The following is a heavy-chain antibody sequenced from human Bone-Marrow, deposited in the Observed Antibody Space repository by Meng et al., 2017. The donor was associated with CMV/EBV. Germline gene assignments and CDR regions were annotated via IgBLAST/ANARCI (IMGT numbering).Heavy chain of an antibody. V-gene: IGHV1-2*02. J-gene: IGHJ4*02. CDR3: AILPGIAAAGGYY. Sequence: ASVKVSCKAPGFTFSDNYMHWVRQAPGQGLEWMGWINPNSGGTKYAQKFQARVTVTRDTSISTAHMEMSRLRSDDTAVYYCAILPGIAAAGGYYWGQGTLVTVSS. CDR1: GFTFSDNY. CDR2: INPNSGGT. D-gene: IGHD6-13*01.